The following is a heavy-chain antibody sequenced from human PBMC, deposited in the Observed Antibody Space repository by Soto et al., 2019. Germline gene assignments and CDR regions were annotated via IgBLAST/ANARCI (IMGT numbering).Heavy chain of an antibody. CDR2: ISGSGTAT. D-gene: IGHD1-26*01. CDR3: VRGKYSGSYFFDY. CDR1: GFPFWTYS. Sequence: EVKLLESGGGLVQPGGSMRLSCEASGFPFWTYSMSWVRQAPRKGLEWVSGISGSGTATYYTDSVKGRFTISRDNAKNTLYLQMNSLGAEDTAVYYCVRGKYSGSYFFDYWGQGTLVTVSS. J-gene: IGHJ4*02. V-gene: IGHV3-23*01.